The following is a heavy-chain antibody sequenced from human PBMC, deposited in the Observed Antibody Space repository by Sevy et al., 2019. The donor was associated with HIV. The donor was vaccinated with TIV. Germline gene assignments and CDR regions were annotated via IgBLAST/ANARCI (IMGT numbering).Heavy chain of an antibody. J-gene: IGHJ4*02. V-gene: IGHV3-23*01. D-gene: IGHD2-8*01. CDR3: AREGCTKPHDY. CDR1: GFDFSIYS. Sequence: GDPRLSCAASGFDFSIYSMSWVRQAPGKGLEWVSTLSFGCGKINYADSVKGRFTISRDNSKSSVYLQMNNMRVEDTAVYYCAREGCTKPHDYWGQGTLVTVSS. CDR2: LSFGCGKI.